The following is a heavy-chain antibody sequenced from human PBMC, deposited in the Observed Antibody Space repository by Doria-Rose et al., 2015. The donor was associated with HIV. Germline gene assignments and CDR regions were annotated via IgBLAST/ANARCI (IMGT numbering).Heavy chain of an antibody. CDR1: GVSLSSPGMG. Sequence: QVTLKESSPVLVKPTETLTLTCTVSGVSLSSPGMGVSWIRQPPGKALEWLANIFSDDARSYKTSLKSRLIISRGTAKSQVVLTMTDMDPVDTATYYCARIKSSRWYHKYYFDFWGQGTLVIVSA. CDR3: ARIKSSRWYHKYYFDF. D-gene: IGHD6-13*01. J-gene: IGHJ4*02. CDR2: IFSDDAR. V-gene: IGHV2-26*01.